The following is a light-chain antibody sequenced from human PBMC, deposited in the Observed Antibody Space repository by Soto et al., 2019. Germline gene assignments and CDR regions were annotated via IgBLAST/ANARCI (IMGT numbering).Light chain of an antibody. CDR3: QQYNYWPPIT. V-gene: IGKV3D-15*01. CDR2: GAS. Sequence: EIVMTQSPATLSVSPGERATLSCRASQSVSSNLSWYQQKPGQAPRLLIYGASNRATRIPDRFSGSGSGTEFTLTISSLQSEDFAVYYCQQYNYWPPITFGQGTRLEI. CDR1: QSVSSN. J-gene: IGKJ5*01.